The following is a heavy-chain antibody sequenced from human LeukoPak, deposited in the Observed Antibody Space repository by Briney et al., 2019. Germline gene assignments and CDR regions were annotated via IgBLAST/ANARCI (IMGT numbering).Heavy chain of an antibody. V-gene: IGHV4-59*01. CDR2: IFYSGST. Sequence: PSETLSLTCSVSGGSISNYYWSWIRQPPGKGLEWIGYIFYSGSTSYNPSLESRVTISVDTSKNQFSLKLSSVTAADTAVYYCARDFDYWGQGTLVTVSS. CDR3: ARDFDY. J-gene: IGHJ4*02. CDR1: GGSISNYY.